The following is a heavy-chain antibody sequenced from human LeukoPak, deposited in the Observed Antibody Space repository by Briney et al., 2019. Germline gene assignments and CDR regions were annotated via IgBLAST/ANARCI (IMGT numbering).Heavy chain of an antibody. CDR3: ARHRSRWLQSSFDY. V-gene: IGHV4-39*01. J-gene: IGHJ4*02. CDR1: GGSVSSSSYY. Sequence: PSETLSLTCTVSGGSVSSSSYYRGWIRQPPGKGLEWIGSIFSSGNTYDNPSLKSRVTISVDTSKNQFSLKLSSVTAADTAVYYCARHRSRWLQSSFDYWGQGTLVTVSS. CDR2: IFSSGNT. D-gene: IGHD5-24*01.